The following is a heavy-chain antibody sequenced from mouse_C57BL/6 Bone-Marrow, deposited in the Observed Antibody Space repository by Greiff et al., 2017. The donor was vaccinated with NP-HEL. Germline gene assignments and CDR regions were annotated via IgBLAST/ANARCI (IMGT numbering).Heavy chain of an antibody. CDR2: IYPGGGYT. J-gene: IGHJ1*03. CDR1: GYTFTDYW. CDR3: ARSRVYYGSSYCYWYFDV. V-gene: IGHV1-63*01. D-gene: IGHD1-1*01. Sequence: VQLQQSGAELVRPGTSVKMSCKASGYTFTDYWIGWAKQRPGHGLEWIGDIYPGGGYTNYNEKFKGKATLTADKSSSTAYMQFSSLTSEDSAIYYCARSRVYYGSSYCYWYFDVWGTGTTVTVSS.